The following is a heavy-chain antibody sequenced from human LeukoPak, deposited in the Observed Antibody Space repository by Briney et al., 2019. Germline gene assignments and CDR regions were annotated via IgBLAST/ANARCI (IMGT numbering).Heavy chain of an antibody. CDR2: IYHSGST. CDR3: ARHRAYSSSSPFDY. Sequence: PSETLSLTCAVSGGSISSSNWWGWVRQPPGKGLEWIGEIYHSGSTNYNPSLKSRVTMFVDMSKNQFSLRLSSVTAADTAVYYCARHRAYSSSSPFDYWGQGTLVTVSS. D-gene: IGHD6-6*01. V-gene: IGHV4-4*02. CDR1: GGSISSSNW. J-gene: IGHJ4*02.